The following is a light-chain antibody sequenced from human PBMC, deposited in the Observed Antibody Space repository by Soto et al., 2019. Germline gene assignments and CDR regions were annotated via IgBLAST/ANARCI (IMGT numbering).Light chain of an antibody. V-gene: IGLV2-14*01. CDR2: EVS. CDR1: STDVGAYNY. J-gene: IGLJ3*02. CDR3: SSYSSSSSLV. Sequence: QSALTQPASVSGSPGQSITISCTGTSTDVGAYNYVSWYQQHPGKAPKLVIYEVSNRPSGVSNRFSGSKSGNTASLTISGLQAEDEAHYYCSSYSSSSSLVFGGGTKLTVL.